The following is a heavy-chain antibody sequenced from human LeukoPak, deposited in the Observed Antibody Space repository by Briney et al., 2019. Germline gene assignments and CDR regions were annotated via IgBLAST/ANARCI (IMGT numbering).Heavy chain of an antibody. V-gene: IGHV3-7*05. Sequence: PGGSLRLSCAASGFTFSSYWMSWVRQAPGKGPEWVANIKQDGSEKYYVDSVKGRFTISRDNAKNSLYLQMNSLRAEDTAVYYCARTSGSYHFDYWGQGTLVTVSS. D-gene: IGHD1-26*01. J-gene: IGHJ4*02. CDR2: IKQDGSEK. CDR1: GFTFSSYW. CDR3: ARTSGSYHFDY.